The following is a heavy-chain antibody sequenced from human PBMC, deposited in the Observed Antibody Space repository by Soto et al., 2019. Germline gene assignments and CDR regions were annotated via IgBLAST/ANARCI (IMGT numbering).Heavy chain of an antibody. CDR3: ARDRKSPSSGWTGGDY. CDR2: ISYDGSNK. D-gene: IGHD6-19*01. Sequence: SGGSLRLSCAASGFTFSSYAMHWVRQAPGKGLEWVAVISYDGSNKYYADSVKGRFTISRDNSKNTLYLQMNSLRAEDTAVYYCARDRKSPSSGWTGGDYWGQGTLVTVSS. J-gene: IGHJ4*02. V-gene: IGHV3-30-3*01. CDR1: GFTFSSYA.